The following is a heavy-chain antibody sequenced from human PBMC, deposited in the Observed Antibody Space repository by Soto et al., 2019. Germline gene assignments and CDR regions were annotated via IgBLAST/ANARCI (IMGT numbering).Heavy chain of an antibody. J-gene: IGHJ4*02. CDR1: GFTFSSYW. CDR3: ARRSCSGGDCYHVDY. V-gene: IGHV3-74*01. Sequence: EVQLVESGGGLVQPGGSLRLSCAASGFTFSSYWMHWVRQAPGKGLVWVSRINSDGSSTTYADSVKGRFTISRDNAKNTLYLQRNSLRAEDTAVYYCARRSCSGGDCYHVDYWGQGTLVTVSS. CDR2: INSDGSST. D-gene: IGHD2-15*01.